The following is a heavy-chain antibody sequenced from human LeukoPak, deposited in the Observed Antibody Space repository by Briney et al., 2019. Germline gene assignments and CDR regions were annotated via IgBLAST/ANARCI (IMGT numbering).Heavy chain of an antibody. CDR1: GFTFSSYA. V-gene: IGHV3-23*01. CDR2: ISGSGGST. D-gene: IGHD6-25*01. CDR3: AKEIGAAVYFDY. J-gene: IGHJ4*02. Sequence: GGSLRLSCAASGFTFSSYAMSWVRQAPEKGLEWVSAISGSGGSTNYADSVKGRFTISRDNSKNTAYLQMNSLRVEDTAVYYCAKEIGAAVYFDYWSQGTLVTVSS.